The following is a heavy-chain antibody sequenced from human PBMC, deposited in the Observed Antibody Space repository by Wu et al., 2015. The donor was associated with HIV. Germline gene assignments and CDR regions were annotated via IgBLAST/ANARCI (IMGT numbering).Heavy chain of an antibody. D-gene: IGHD3-9*01. V-gene: IGHV1-46*01. CDR1: GYTFTSYY. J-gene: IGHJ4*02. CDR2: INPSGGST. Sequence: QVQLVQSGAEVKKPGASVKVSCKASGYTFTSYYMHWVRQAPGQGLEWMGIINPSGGSTSYAQKFQGRVTMTRDTSTSTVYMELSSLRSEDTAVYYCARETTLYDILTGHFDYWGQGTLVTVSS. CDR3: ARETTLYDILTGHFDY.